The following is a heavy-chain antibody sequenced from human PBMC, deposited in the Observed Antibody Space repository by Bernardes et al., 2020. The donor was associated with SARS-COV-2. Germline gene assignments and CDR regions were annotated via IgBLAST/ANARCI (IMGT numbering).Heavy chain of an antibody. CDR3: ARRGDATGFDY. CDR2: ISPTGST. CDR1: DYSISSGKW. V-gene: IGHV4-28*01. Sequence: SETLSLTCAVSDYSISSGKWWGWIRQPPGTGLEWIGYISPTGSTFYNPTLRSRVTMSVDSSENHFSLIPSSVTAVDTAVYYCARRGDATGFDYWGQGTLVTVSS. J-gene: IGHJ4*02. D-gene: IGHD3-10*01.